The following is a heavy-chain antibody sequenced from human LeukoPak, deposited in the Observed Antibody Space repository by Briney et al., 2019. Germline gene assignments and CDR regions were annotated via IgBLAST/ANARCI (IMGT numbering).Heavy chain of an antibody. V-gene: IGHV4-59*01. D-gene: IGHD6-19*01. CDR3: ARAERGGRGWFHCDY. J-gene: IGHJ4*02. Sequence: SETLSLTCTVSGGSISSYYWSWIRQPPGKGLEWIGYIYYSGSTNYNPSLKSRVTISVDTSKNQFSLKLSFVTAADTAVYYCARAERGGRGWFHCDYWGQGTLVTVSS. CDR2: IYYSGST. CDR1: GGSISSYY.